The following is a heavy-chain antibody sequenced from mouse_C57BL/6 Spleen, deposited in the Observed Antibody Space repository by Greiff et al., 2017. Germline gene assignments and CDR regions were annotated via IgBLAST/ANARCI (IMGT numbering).Heavy chain of an antibody. CDR3: ARRCPYYGKGVWYFDV. J-gene: IGHJ1*03. V-gene: IGHV1-82*01. CDR2: IYPGDGDT. CDR1: GYAFSSSW. Sequence: QVQLQQSGPELVKPGASVKISCKASGYAFSSSWMNWVKQRPGKGLEWIGRIYPGDGDTNYNGKFKGKATLTADKSSSTAYMQLSSLTSEDSAVYYCARRCPYYGKGVWYFDVWGTGTTVTVSS. D-gene: IGHD2-10*01.